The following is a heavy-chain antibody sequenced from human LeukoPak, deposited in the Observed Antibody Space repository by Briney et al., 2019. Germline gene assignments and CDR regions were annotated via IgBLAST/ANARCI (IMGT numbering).Heavy chain of an antibody. CDR2: IYTSGST. J-gene: IGHJ6*03. CDR1: GGSISSYY. CDR3: ARCRIAAAGTNYYYYYMDV. D-gene: IGHD6-13*01. Sequence: SSETLSLTCTVSGGSISSYYWSWIRQSPGKGLEWIGRIYTSGSTNYNPSLKSRVTISVDTSKNQFSLKLSSVTAADTAVYYCARCRIAAAGTNYYYYYMDVWGKGTTVTVSS. V-gene: IGHV4-4*07.